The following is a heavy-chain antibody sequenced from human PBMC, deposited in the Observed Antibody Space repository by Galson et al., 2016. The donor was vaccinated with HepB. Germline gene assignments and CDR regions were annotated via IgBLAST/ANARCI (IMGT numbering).Heavy chain of an antibody. CDR1: GYVFSAYA. D-gene: IGHD6-19*01. V-gene: IGHV1-3*01. Sequence: SVKVSCKASGYVFSAYAIHWVRQAPGQRLEWMGWINPSNGDTKYSQKFQGRVTLTRDISPSTAYMELSSLTSEDTTVYYCAREAYTEQWLMFDYFDYWGQGTLVTVSS. CDR3: AREAYTEQWLMFDYFDY. J-gene: IGHJ4*02. CDR2: INPSNGDT.